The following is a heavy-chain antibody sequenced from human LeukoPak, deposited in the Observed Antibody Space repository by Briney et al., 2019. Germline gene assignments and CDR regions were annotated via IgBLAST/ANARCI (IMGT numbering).Heavy chain of an antibody. Sequence: PSETLSLTCTVSGGSISNYYWSWIRQPPWKGLEWIAYIYYSGSTNYNPSLKSRVTISVDTSKNQFSLNLSSVTTADTAVYYCARMPDILTGLDPWGQGTVVTVSS. D-gene: IGHD3-9*01. V-gene: IGHV4-59*01. CDR1: GGSISNYY. CDR3: ARMPDILTGLDP. J-gene: IGHJ5*02. CDR2: IYYSGST.